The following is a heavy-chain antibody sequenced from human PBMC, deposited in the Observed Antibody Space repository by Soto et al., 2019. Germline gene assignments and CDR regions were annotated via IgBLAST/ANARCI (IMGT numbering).Heavy chain of an antibody. V-gene: IGHV3-23*01. D-gene: IGHD6-19*01. CDR3: AKRRGASGHFDY. Sequence: GGSLRLSCAASGFTFTNYAMGWVRQAPGKGLEWVSVVSSGGSTYYADSVTGRFTVSRDNSKNTLSLQMNSLRAEDTAVIYCAKRRGASGHFDYWGQGALVTVSS. CDR1: GFTFTNYA. CDR2: VSSGGST. J-gene: IGHJ4*02.